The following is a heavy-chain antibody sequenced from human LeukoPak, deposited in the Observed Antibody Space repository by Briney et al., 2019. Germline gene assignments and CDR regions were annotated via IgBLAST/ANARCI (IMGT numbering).Heavy chain of an antibody. D-gene: IGHD7-27*01. J-gene: IGHJ3*02. CDR3: ARGPPGEAFDI. Sequence: TLSLTGIFSDGRNGSYNCSWLRKTAGKGLEWIGRIYTSGSTNYNPSLKSRVTMSVDTSKNQFSLKLSSVTAADTAVYYCARGPPGEAFDIWGQGTMVTVSS. V-gene: IGHV4-4*07. CDR1: DGRNGSYN. CDR2: IYTSGST.